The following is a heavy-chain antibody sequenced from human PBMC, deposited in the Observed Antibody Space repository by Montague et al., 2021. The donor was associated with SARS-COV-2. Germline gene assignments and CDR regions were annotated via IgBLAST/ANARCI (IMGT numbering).Heavy chain of an antibody. V-gene: IGHV4-59*11. J-gene: IGHJ5*02. D-gene: IGHD3-10*01. CDR2: IYYSGGI. CDR3: ARAVSVRRAVNWSDP. CDR1: GGSMSDHY. Sequence: SETLSLTRTVSGGSMSDHYWAWIRQPPGKGLEWLAYIYYSGGINSNASLKSRVSMSVDTSKNQFSLTLTSVTAADTAVYYCARAVSVRRAVNWSDPWGQGTLVTVSS.